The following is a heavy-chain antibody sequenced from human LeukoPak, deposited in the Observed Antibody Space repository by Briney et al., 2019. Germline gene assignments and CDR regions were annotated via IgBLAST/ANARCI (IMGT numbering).Heavy chain of an antibody. Sequence: GGSLRLSCAASGFTFSSYGMHWVRQAPGKGLEWVAVIWYDGSNKYYADSVKGRFTISRDNSKNTLYLQMNSLRAEDTAVYYCAKDDRFWSGSVDYWGQGTLVTVSS. CDR3: AKDDRFWSGSVDY. CDR2: IWYDGSNK. D-gene: IGHD3-3*01. CDR1: GFTFSSYG. J-gene: IGHJ4*02. V-gene: IGHV3-33*06.